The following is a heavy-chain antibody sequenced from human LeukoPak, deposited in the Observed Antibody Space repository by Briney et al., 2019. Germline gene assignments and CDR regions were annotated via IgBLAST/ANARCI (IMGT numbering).Heavy chain of an antibody. CDR3: ARGRWGSILTGYPSSYNWFDP. Sequence: PSETLSLTCTVSGGSISSGGYYWSWIRQHPGKGLEWIGYIYYSGSTNYNPSLKSRVTISVDTSKNQFSLKLSSVTAADTAVYYCARGRWGSILTGYPSSYNWFDPWGQGTLVTVSS. CDR1: GGSISSGGYY. D-gene: IGHD3-9*01. CDR2: IYYSGST. V-gene: IGHV4-31*03. J-gene: IGHJ5*02.